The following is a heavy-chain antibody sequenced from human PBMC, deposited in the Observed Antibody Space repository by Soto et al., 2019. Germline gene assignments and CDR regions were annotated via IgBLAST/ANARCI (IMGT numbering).Heavy chain of an antibody. Sequence: QVQLQESGPGLVNPSETLSLTCTVSGDSISSGEYYWTWIRQSPGKGLEWIGYIYRTGGTDYNPSLKSRVTMSLDTSKNQFSLNLNSVTAADTAVYYCARRTGISDYWGQGTLVTVSS. V-gene: IGHV4-30-4*01. CDR2: IYRTGGT. CDR3: ARRTGISDY. D-gene: IGHD1-1*01. J-gene: IGHJ4*02. CDR1: GDSISSGEYY.